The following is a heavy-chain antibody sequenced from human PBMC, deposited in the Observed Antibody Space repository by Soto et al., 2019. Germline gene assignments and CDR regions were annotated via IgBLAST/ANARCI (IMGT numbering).Heavy chain of an antibody. D-gene: IGHD5-12*01. V-gene: IGHV1-69*04. J-gene: IGHJ4*02. CDR1: GGTFSNDI. Sequence: ASVKVSCTTSGGTFSNDIITWVRQAPGQGLEWMGRIIPLLDIANYAQKFQGRVTITADKSTSTAYMELNSLRSEDTAVYYCARDSPIGSTFSGYEAIDYWGQGTLVTVSS. CDR3: ARDSPIGSTFSGYEAIDY. CDR2: IIPLLDIA.